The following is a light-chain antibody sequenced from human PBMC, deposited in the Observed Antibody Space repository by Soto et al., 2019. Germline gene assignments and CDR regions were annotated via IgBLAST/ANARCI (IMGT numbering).Light chain of an antibody. CDR3: QQYNNWPLWT. V-gene: IGKV3-15*01. J-gene: IGKJ1*01. CDR2: GAS. Sequence: EIVMTQSPATLSLSPGERATLSCRASQSVSSSLAWYQQKPGQAPILLIYGASTRATGIPARFSGSGSGTEFTLTISSLQPEDFAVYYCQQYNNWPLWTFGQGTKVEIE. CDR1: QSVSSS.